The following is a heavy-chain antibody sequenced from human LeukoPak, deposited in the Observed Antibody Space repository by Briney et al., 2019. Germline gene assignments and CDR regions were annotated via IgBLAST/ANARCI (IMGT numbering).Heavy chain of an antibody. CDR3: ARDRYYGSGRYNYFDY. J-gene: IGHJ4*02. CDR2: IGGSGLTT. D-gene: IGHD3-10*01. V-gene: IGHV3-23*01. CDR1: GFTFSSYP. Sequence: GGSLRLSCVASGFTFSSYPMTWVRQAPGKGLEWVSTIGGSGLTTYSADSVKGRVTISRDNSKNTLYLQMNSLRPEDTAVFYCARDRYYGSGRYNYFDYWGQGTLVTVSS.